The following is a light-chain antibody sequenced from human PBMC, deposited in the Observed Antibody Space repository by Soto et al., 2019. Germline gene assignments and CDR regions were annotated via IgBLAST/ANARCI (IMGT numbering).Light chain of an antibody. Sequence: SLLTQPPSVSGSPGQSVAISCPGTSSDVGSYNRVSWYQRPPGTAPKVMIYEVSNRPSGVPDRFSGSKSGNTASLTISGLQAEDEADYYCSSYTSSSTYVFGTGTKVTVL. CDR2: EVS. CDR1: SSDVGSYNR. CDR3: SSYTSSSTYV. V-gene: IGLV2-18*02. J-gene: IGLJ1*01.